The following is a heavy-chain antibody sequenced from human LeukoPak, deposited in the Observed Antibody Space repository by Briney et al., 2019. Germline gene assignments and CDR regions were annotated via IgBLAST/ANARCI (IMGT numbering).Heavy chain of an antibody. CDR2: ISSSSSYI. Sequence: GGSLRLSCAASGFTFSSYSMNWVRQAPGKGLEWGSSISSSSSYIYYADSVKGRFTISRDNAKNSLYLQMNSLRAEDTAVYYCAELGITMIGGVWGKGTTVTISS. J-gene: IGHJ6*04. V-gene: IGHV3-21*01. CDR1: GFTFSSYS. CDR3: AELGITMIGGV. D-gene: IGHD3-10*02.